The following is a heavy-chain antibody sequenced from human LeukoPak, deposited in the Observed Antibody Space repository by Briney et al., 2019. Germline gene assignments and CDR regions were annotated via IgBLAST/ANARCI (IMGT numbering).Heavy chain of an antibody. CDR1: GFTFSSYS. V-gene: IGHV3-21*01. CDR3: AKIGGITPIIDGFDI. Sequence: KPGGSLRLSCAASGFTFSSYSMNWVRQAPGKGLEWVSSISSSSSYIYYADSVKGRFTISRDNAKNSLYLQMNSLRAEDTAVYYCAKIGGITPIIDGFDIWGQGTMATVSS. CDR2: ISSSSSYI. D-gene: IGHD3-10*01. J-gene: IGHJ3*02.